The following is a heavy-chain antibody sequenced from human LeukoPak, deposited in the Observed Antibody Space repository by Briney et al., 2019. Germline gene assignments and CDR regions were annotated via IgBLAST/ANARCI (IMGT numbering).Heavy chain of an antibody. CDR3: ARHGMVRGVHDAFDI. V-gene: IGHV3-30*02. J-gene: IGHJ3*02. Sequence: GGSLRLSCAASGVTFSSYGMHWVRQAPGKGLEWVAFIRYDGSNKYYADSVKGRFTISRDNSKNTLYLQMNSLRAEDTAVYYCARHGMVRGVHDAFDIWGQGTMVTVSS. CDR1: GVTFSSYG. D-gene: IGHD3-10*01. CDR2: IRYDGSNK.